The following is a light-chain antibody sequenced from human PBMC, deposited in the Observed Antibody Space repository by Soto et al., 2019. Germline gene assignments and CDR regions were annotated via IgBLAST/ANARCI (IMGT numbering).Light chain of an antibody. CDR1: QSVSNNY. V-gene: IGKV3-20*01. CDR3: QQYGSSGT. J-gene: IGKJ1*01. CDR2: GAS. Sequence: EIVLTQSPGTLSLSPGERATLSCRASQSVSNNYLACYQQKPGQAPRLLIYGASNRATGIPDRSSGSGSGTDFTLTISRLEPEDFAVYYCQQYGSSGTFGQGTKVDIK.